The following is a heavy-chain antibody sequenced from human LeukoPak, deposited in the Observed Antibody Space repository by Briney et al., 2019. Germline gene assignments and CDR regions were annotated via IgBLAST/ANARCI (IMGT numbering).Heavy chain of an antibody. CDR2: IYSGGST. CDR3: ARDRAWNYFDY. CDR1: GFTVSSNY. D-gene: IGHD3-3*01. Sequence: GGSLRLSGAASGFTVSSNYMSWVRQAPGKGLEWVSVIYSGGSTYYADSVEGRFTISRDNSKNTLYLQMDSLRAEDTAVYYCARDRAWNYFDYWGQGTLVTVSS. V-gene: IGHV3-53*05. J-gene: IGHJ4*02.